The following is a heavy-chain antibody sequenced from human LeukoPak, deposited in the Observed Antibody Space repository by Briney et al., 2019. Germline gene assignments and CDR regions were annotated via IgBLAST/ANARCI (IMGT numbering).Heavy chain of an antibody. D-gene: IGHD3-10*01. Sequence: GRSLTLSCAASGFTFSSYCMHWVRQAPGKVLEWVAVISYDGSNKYYADSVKGRFTISRDNSKNTLYLQMNSLRAEDTAVYYCAKIHTSRGAFDIWGQGTMVTVSS. CDR1: GFTFSSYC. V-gene: IGHV3-30*18. CDR2: ISYDGSNK. J-gene: IGHJ3*02. CDR3: AKIHTSRGAFDI.